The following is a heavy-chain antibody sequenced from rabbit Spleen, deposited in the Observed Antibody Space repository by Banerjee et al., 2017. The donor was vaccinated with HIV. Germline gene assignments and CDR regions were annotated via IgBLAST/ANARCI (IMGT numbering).Heavy chain of an antibody. D-gene: IGHD7-1*01. CDR3: ARRTDTWSYALDL. Sequence: QSLEESGGDLVKPGASLTLTCKASGFDLSSAYYICWVRQAPGKGLEWITCITISSGTTYYADWAKGRFTITRSTSLNTVTLQLNSLTAADTATYFCARRTDTWSYALDLWGQGTLVTVS. J-gene: IGHJ3*01. CDR1: GFDLSSAYY. V-gene: IGHV1S43*01. CDR2: ITISSGTT.